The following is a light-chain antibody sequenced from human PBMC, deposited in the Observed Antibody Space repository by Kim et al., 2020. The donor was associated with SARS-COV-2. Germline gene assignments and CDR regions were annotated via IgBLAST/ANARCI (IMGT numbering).Light chain of an antibody. CDR1: SGSIASSY. V-gene: IGLV6-57*03. Sequence: GKKVTIACTRSSGSIASSYVQWYQQRPGSAPTTVIYDDNQRPSGVPDRFSGSIDSSSNSASLIISGLKTEDEADYYCQSYDSTSHVFGTGTKVTVL. CDR2: DDN. CDR3: QSYDSTSHV. J-gene: IGLJ1*01.